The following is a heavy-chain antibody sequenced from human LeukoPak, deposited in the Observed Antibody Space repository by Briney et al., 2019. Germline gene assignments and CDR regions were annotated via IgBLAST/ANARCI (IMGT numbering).Heavy chain of an antibody. J-gene: IGHJ4*02. CDR2: ISGSGGST. CDR1: GFTFSSYA. D-gene: IGHD3-22*01. V-gene: IGHV3-23*01. CDR3: AKASYYDSSGYLYYFDY. Sequence: GGSLRLSCAASGFTFSSYAMSWVRQAPGKGLEWVSAISGSGGSTYYADSVKGRFTISRDNSENTLYLQMNSLRAEDTAVYYCAKASYYDSSGYLYYFDYWGQGTLVTVSS.